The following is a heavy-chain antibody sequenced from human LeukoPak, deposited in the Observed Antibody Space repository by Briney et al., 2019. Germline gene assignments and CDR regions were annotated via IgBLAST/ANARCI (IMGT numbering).Heavy chain of an antibody. J-gene: IGHJ4*02. V-gene: IGHV1-18*01. Sequence: ASVKVSCKASGGTFSSYAISWVRQAPGQGLEWMGWISAYNGNTNYAQKLQGRVTMTTDTSTSTAYMELRSLRSDDTAVYYCARELAVAGTVSNHFDYWGQGTLVTVSS. D-gene: IGHD6-19*01. CDR1: GGTFSSYA. CDR2: ISAYNGNT. CDR3: ARELAVAGTVSNHFDY.